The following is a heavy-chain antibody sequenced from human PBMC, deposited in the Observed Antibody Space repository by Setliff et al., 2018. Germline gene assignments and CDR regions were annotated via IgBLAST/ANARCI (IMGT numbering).Heavy chain of an antibody. Sequence: SETLSLTCTVSGGSISSMSYYWGWIRQPPGKGLEWTGSIYYRGSTFIYPSLRSRVTISADTSKNQFSLKLTSVTAADTAMYYCAGVYGENDLPDIWGQGTMVTVSS. V-gene: IGHV4-39*07. CDR3: AGVYGENDLPDI. CDR2: IYYRGST. J-gene: IGHJ3*02. D-gene: IGHD4-17*01. CDR1: GGSISSMSYY.